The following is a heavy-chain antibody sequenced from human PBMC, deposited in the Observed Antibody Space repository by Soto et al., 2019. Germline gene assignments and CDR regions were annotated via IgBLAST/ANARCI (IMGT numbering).Heavy chain of an antibody. CDR2: INSAGSST. CDR1: GFAFSNYW. CDR3: ALSHTVTTDY. Sequence: PGGSLRLSCGASGFAFSNYWMHWVRQVPGRGLVWVSRINSAGSSTSYADSVKGRFTISRDNAKNTLYLQMNSLRAEDTAVYYCALSHTVTTDYWGQGTLVTVSS. J-gene: IGHJ4*02. V-gene: IGHV3-74*01. D-gene: IGHD4-17*01.